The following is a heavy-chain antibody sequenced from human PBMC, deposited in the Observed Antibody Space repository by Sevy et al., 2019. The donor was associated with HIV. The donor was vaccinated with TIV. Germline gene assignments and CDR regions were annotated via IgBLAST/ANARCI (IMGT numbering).Heavy chain of an antibody. D-gene: IGHD2-15*01. CDR2: ISSSSSTI. Sequence: GGSLRLSCAASGFTFSSYSMNWVRQAPGKGLEWVSYISSSSSTIYYADSVKGRFTISRDNAKNSLYLQMNSLRAEDTAVYYCARGEYCSGGSCYDGGLMGELRERVFDYWGQGTLVTVSS. CDR3: ARGEYCSGGSCYDGGLMGELRERVFDY. CDR1: GFTFSSYS. V-gene: IGHV3-48*01. J-gene: IGHJ4*02.